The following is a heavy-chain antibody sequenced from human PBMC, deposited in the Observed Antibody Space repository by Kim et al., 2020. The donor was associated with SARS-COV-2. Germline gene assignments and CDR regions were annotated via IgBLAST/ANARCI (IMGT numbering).Heavy chain of an antibody. CDR1: GGSIRSGGKF. CDR2: ISYSGNS. D-gene: IGHD2-2*01. Sequence: SETLSLTCSVSGGSIRSGGKFWTWIRQHPAKGLEWIGCISYSGNSHYSPSLRSRVSISLQTSENQFSLELTSVTAADTAVYYCARGQPLDYWGQGILVTV. V-gene: IGHV4-31*03. CDR3: ARGQPLDY. J-gene: IGHJ4*02.